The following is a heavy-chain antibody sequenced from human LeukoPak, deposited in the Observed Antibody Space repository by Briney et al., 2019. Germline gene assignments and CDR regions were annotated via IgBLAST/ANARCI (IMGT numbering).Heavy chain of an antibody. CDR1: GYTFTGCY. Sequence: ASVKVSCKASGYTFTGCYMHWVRQAPGQGLEWMGWINPNSGGTNYAQKFQGRVTMTRDTSISTAYMELSRLRSDDTAVYYCARGVTIFGFFYSYFDYWGQGTLVTVSS. CDR3: ARGVTIFGFFYSYFDY. D-gene: IGHD3-3*01. CDR2: INPNSGGT. V-gene: IGHV1-2*02. J-gene: IGHJ4*02.